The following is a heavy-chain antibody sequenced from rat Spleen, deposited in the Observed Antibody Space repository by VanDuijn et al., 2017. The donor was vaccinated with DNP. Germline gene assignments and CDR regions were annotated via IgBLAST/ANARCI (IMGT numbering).Heavy chain of an antibody. Sequence: EVQLVESGGGLVQPGRSLKLSCVASGFTFSDYNMAWVRQAPKKGLEWVATIIYDGSRTYYRDSVKGRFTISRDTAKSTLYLQMDSLRSEDTATYYCTTDLVLQSFDYWGQGVMVTVSS. D-gene: IGHD1-1*01. V-gene: IGHV5S10*01. CDR3: TTDLVLQSFDY. CDR2: IIYDGSRT. CDR1: GFTFSDYN. J-gene: IGHJ2*01.